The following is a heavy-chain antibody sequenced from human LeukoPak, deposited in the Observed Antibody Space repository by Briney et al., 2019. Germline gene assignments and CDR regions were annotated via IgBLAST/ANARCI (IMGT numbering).Heavy chain of an antibody. CDR3: ARDPTVTPFDY. V-gene: IGHV7-4-1*02. CDR2: INTNTGNP. CDR1: GYTFTSYA. Sequence: ASVEVSCKASGYTFTSYAMNWVRQAPGQGLEWMGWINTNTGNPTYAQGFTGRFVFSLDTSVSTAYLQISSLKAEDTAVYYCARDPTVTPFDYWGQGTLVTVPS. D-gene: IGHD4-17*01. J-gene: IGHJ4*02.